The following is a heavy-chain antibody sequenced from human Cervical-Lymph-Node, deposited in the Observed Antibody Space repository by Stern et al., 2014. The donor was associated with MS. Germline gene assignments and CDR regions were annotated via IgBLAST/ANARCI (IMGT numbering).Heavy chain of an antibody. V-gene: IGHV4-61*02. D-gene: IGHD3-10*01. CDR1: GGSISSGSYY. CDR2: IYTSGST. Sequence: QVQLQESGPGLVKPSQTLSLTCTVSGGSISSGSYYWSWIRQPAGKGLEWIGRIYTSGSTNYNPSLKSRVTISVYTSKTQFPLKRSSVTAADTAVYYCARAYGSGSSYYFDYWGQGTLVTVSS. CDR3: ARAYGSGSSYYFDY. J-gene: IGHJ4*02.